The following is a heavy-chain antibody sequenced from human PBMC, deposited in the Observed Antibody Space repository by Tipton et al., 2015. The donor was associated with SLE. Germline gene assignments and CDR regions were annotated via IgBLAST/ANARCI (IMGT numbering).Heavy chain of an antibody. CDR3: ARRQWGSGYDYFDY. Sequence: TLSLTCTVSGGSINNYYWTWIRQPPGKGLEWIGYIYYSGSTNYNPSLKSRVTMSVDTSKNQFSLKLSSVTAADTAVYYCARRQWGSGYDYFDYWGQGTLVTVSS. D-gene: IGHD5-12*01. CDR2: IYYSGST. J-gene: IGHJ4*02. CDR1: GGSINNYY. V-gene: IGHV4-59*08.